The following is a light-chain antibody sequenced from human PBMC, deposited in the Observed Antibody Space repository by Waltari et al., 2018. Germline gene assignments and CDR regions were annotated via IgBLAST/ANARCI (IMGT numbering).Light chain of an antibody. J-gene: IGLJ2*01. V-gene: IGLV2-11*01. Sequence: QSALTQPRSVSGSPGQSVTISCTGTSSYVGGYTYVSWYQQHPGKAPQLMIYDVSKRPSGVPDRFSGSKSGNTASLTISGLQTEDEADYYCCSFAGSHTYVVFGGGTKLTVL. CDR2: DVS. CDR1: SSYVGGYTY. CDR3: CSFAGSHTYVV.